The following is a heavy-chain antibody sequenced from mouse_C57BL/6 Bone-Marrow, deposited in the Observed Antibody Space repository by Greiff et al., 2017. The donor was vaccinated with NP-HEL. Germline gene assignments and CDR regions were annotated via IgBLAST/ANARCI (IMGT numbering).Heavy chain of an antibody. J-gene: IGHJ3*01. CDR2: IRNKANGYTT. Sequence: DVKLVESGGGLVQPGGSLSLSCAASGFTFTDYYMSWVRQPPGKVLEWLGFIRNKANGYTTEYSASVKGRFTISRDNSQSILYLQMNALGAEDSATYYCARTSTDGFAYWGQGTLVTVSA. V-gene: IGHV7-3*01. CDR3: ARTSTDGFAY. CDR1: GFTFTDYY. D-gene: IGHD1-1*01.